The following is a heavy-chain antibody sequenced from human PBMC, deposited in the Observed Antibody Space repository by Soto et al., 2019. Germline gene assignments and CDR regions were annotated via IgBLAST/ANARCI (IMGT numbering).Heavy chain of an antibody. V-gene: IGHV3-21*01. J-gene: IGHJ4*02. CDR2: ISSSSSYI. D-gene: IGHD3-22*01. Sequence: GGSLRLSCAASGFTFSSYSMYWVRQAPGKGLEWVSSISSSSSYIYFADSVKGRFTISRDNAKNSLYLQMNSLRAEDTAVYYCARVPRGISGSLDYWGQGTLVTVSS. CDR3: ARVPRGISGSLDY. CDR1: GFTFSSYS.